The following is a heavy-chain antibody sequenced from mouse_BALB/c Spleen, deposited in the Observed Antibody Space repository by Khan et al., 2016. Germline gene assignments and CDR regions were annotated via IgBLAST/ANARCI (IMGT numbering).Heavy chain of an antibody. D-gene: IGHD2-4*01. CDR1: GYTFTDNN. Sequence: VQLKQSGPELVKPGASVKISCKASGYTFTDNNIHWLKQSHGKSLEWIGYIYPYNGGTGYNQKFKNRATLTVDDSSNTVYMDLRSLTSEYSAVYYCANDYACFAYWGQGTLVTVSA. J-gene: IGHJ3*01. CDR2: IYPYNGGT. CDR3: ANDYACFAY. V-gene: IGHV1S29*02.